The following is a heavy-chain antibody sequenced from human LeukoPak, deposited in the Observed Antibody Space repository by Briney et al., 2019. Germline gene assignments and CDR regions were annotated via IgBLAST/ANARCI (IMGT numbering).Heavy chain of an antibody. J-gene: IGHJ4*02. CDR2: IYRSSNGETT. D-gene: IGHD6-19*01. Sequence: GGSLRLSCAASGITFSNAWMTWVRQAPGKGLEWVGRIYRSSNGETTDYGAPVKGRFTMSRDDSKKTLYLQMNSLKTEDTAVYYCTTYSSGSCPFWGQGTLVTVSS. V-gene: IGHV3-15*01. CDR1: GITFSNAW. CDR3: TTYSSGSCPF.